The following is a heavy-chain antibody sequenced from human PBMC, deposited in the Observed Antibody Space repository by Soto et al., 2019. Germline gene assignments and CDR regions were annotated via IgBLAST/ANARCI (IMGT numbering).Heavy chain of an antibody. D-gene: IGHD6-6*01. J-gene: IGHJ4*02. CDR2: TGLNGRTT. CDR3: ATVHSTSRSFDY. Sequence: GSLRLACAASGXPLSMSSMTWVRQAPGKGLEWVSTTGLNGRTTYYADYVKGRFTVSRDNTKNTLDLQMASMRAEDTAVYYCATVHSTSRSFDYWGQGTLGTVSS. V-gene: IGHV3-23*01. CDR1: GXPLSMSS.